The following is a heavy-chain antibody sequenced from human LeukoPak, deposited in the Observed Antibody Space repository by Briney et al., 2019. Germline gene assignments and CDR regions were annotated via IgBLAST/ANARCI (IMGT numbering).Heavy chain of an antibody. V-gene: IGHV3-48*03. CDR1: GFTFSSYE. Sequence: PGGSLRLSCAASGFTFSSYEMNWVRQAPGKGLEWVSYISSSGSTIYYADSVKGRFTISRDNAKNSLYLQMNSLRAEDTAVYYCAREGRRGIAVANDAFDIWGQGTMVTVSS. D-gene: IGHD6-19*01. J-gene: IGHJ3*02. CDR3: AREGRRGIAVANDAFDI. CDR2: ISSSGSTI.